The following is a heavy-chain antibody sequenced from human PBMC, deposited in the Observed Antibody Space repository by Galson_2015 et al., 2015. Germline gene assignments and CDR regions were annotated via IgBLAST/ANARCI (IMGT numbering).Heavy chain of an antibody. CDR2: IWYDGSNK. V-gene: IGHV3-33*08. J-gene: IGHJ2*01. D-gene: IGHD7-27*01. Sequence: SLRLSCAASGFTFSAYAMQWVRQAPGKGLEWVAVIWYDGSNKYYADSVKGRFTFSRDNSKNTLNLEMNSLRAEDTAVYYCARDRNWGSGNWYPDLSGRGTLGTVSS. CDR1: GFTFSAYA. CDR3: ARDRNWGSGNWYPDL.